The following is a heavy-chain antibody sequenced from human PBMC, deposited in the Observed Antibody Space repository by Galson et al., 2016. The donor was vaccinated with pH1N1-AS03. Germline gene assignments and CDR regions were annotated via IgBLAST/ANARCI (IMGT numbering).Heavy chain of an antibody. CDR3: VKGGGFCHGFLEYYFDA. D-gene: IGHD3-3*01. Sequence: SLRLSCAASGFVFSTSAIHWVRQSPGKGLEWVAFIRYDESIKNYGDSVKGRFTIPRDNSKNTADLEMNSLRPEDSAVYYCVKGGGFCHGFLEYYFDAWGQGSLVTVSS. CDR1: GFVFSTSA. J-gene: IGHJ4*02. V-gene: IGHV3-30*02. CDR2: IRYDESIK.